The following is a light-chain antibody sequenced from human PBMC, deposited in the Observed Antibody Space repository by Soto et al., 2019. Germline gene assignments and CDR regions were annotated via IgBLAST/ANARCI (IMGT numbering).Light chain of an antibody. CDR3: QQYVGSPIT. Sequence: EIVLTQSPGTLSLSPGERPTLSCRASQSISSSLAWYQQKPGLAPTLLISDASNGASGVPDRFTGGGSGTDFSLTIRRLETEDFALYYCQQYVGSPITFGQGKRLEI. J-gene: IGKJ5*01. CDR1: QSISSS. V-gene: IGKV3-20*01. CDR2: DAS.